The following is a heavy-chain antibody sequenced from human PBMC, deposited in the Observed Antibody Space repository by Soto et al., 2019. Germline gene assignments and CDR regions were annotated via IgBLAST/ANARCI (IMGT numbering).Heavy chain of an antibody. V-gene: IGHV1-18*01. Sequence: GASVKVSCKASGYTSTSYGISWVRQAPGQGLEWMGWISAYNGNTNYAQKLQGRVTMTTDTSTSTAYMELRSLRSDDTAVYYCARNGVYYDSSGYFGYWGQGTLVTVSS. CDR1: GYTSTSYG. J-gene: IGHJ4*02. CDR3: ARNGVYYDSSGYFGY. D-gene: IGHD3-22*01. CDR2: ISAYNGNT.